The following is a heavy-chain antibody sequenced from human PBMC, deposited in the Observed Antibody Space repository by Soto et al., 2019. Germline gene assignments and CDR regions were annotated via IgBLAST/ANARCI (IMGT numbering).Heavy chain of an antibody. J-gene: IGHJ4*02. Sequence: EVRLVESGGGLVQPGRPLRLSCIASGFTFDDHVMHWVRRAPGKGLEWVSGIQWSSGSLDYANSVKGRFTISRDNAKKSLYLQMNSLRREDTALYYCVKGVRNPGPIKGWGYCLDQWGQGTQVTVSS. CDR3: VKGVRNPGPIKGWGYCLDQ. V-gene: IGHV3-9*01. D-gene: IGHD1-20*01. CDR1: GFTFDDHV. CDR2: IQWSSGSL.